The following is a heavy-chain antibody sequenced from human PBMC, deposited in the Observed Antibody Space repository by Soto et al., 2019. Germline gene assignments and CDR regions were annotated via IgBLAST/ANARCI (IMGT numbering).Heavy chain of an antibody. J-gene: IGHJ5*02. V-gene: IGHV1-18*01. CDR2: INVYNGNK. CDR3: ARDLAVGWFDP. Sequence: QVQLVQSGAEVKKPGASVKVSCKTSGYTFRSYSISWVRQAPGQGLEWMGWINVYNGNKKYAQNLQGRVTMTTDTSTSTAYMELRSLRSDDTAVYYCARDLAVGWFDPGGQGTLVTVSS. D-gene: IGHD2-2*01. CDR1: GYTFRSYS.